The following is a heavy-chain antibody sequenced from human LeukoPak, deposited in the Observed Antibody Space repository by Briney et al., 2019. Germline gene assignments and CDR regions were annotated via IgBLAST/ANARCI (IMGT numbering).Heavy chain of an antibody. CDR1: GYTFTSYG. Sequence: GASVTVSCKASGYTFTSYGISWVRQAPGQGLEWMGWISAYNGNTNYAQKLQGRVTMTTDTSTSTAYMELRSLRSDDTAVYYCARTPYDSSGYYSPNWFDPWGQGTLVTVSS. V-gene: IGHV1-18*01. D-gene: IGHD3-22*01. J-gene: IGHJ5*02. CDR3: ARTPYDSSGYYSPNWFDP. CDR2: ISAYNGNT.